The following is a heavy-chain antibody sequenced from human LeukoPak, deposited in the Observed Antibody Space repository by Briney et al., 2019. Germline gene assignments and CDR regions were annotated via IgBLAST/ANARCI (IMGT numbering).Heavy chain of an antibody. J-gene: IGHJ6*03. CDR2: IYTSGST. CDR3: ARVFPSGSWSEGYYYYYMDV. Sequence: SETLSLTCTVSGGSISSGSYYWGWIRQPAGKGLEWIGRIYTSGSTNYNPSLKSRVTISVDTSKNQFSLKLSSVTAADTAVYYCARVFPSGSWSEGYYYYYMDVWGKGTTVTVSS. V-gene: IGHV4-61*02. D-gene: IGHD6-13*01. CDR1: GGSISSGSYY.